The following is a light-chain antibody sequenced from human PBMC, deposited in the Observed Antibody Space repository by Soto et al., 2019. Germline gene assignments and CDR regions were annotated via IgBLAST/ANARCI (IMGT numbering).Light chain of an antibody. Sequence: DIQMTQSPSTLSASVRDRVTITCRASQSISSWLAWYQQKPGKAPKLLIYKASSLESGVSSRFSVSGSGTEFTLTISSLQPDDIATYYCQQYNTHSTFGGGTKVEIK. J-gene: IGKJ4*01. CDR1: QSISSW. V-gene: IGKV1-5*03. CDR2: KAS. CDR3: QQYNTHST.